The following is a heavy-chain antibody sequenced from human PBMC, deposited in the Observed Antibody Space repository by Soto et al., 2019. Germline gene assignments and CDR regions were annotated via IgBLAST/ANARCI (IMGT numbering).Heavy chain of an antibody. CDR3: AKDRNYPRDQFHY. V-gene: IGHV3-23*01. D-gene: IGHD1-7*01. J-gene: IGHJ4*02. Sequence: GGSLRLSCAASGFTFSTYALSWVRPAPGKGLDWVSAISANGQGIYYADSVRGRFTISRDNSKNTRFLHMDSLRAEDTAVYYCAKDRNYPRDQFHYWGQGTLVTVSS. CDR2: ISANGQGI. CDR1: GFTFSTYA.